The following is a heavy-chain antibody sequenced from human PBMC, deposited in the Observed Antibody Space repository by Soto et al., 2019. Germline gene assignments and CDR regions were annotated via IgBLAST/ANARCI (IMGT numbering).Heavy chain of an antibody. V-gene: IGHV3-30*03. Sequence: GSLRLSCAASGFTFSSYGMHWVRQAPGKGLEWVAVISYDGSNKDYAETEKGRFTISRDNSRNTLFLQMNSLRAEDTAVYYCARGSLRSAPGYGMDVWGQGTTVTVSS. CDR2: ISYDGSNK. CDR1: GFTFSSYG. CDR3: ARGSLRSAPGYGMDV. J-gene: IGHJ6*02.